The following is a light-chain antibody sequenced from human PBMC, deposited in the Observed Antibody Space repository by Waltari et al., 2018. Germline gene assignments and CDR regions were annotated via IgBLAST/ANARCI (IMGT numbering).Light chain of an antibody. CDR1: QGISNW. V-gene: IGKV1-12*01. J-gene: IGKJ4*01. CDR2: SAS. Sequence: DIQMTQSPSSVSASVGDRVTITCRASQGISNWLAWYQQKPGKAPNLLVYSASNLQSVVPSRFSGSGSGTDFTLTISSLQPEDFATYYCQQTSTFPVTFGGGTEVEF. CDR3: QQTSTFPVT.